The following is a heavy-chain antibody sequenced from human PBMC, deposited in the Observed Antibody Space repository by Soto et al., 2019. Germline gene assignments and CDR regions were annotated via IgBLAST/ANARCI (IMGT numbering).Heavy chain of an antibody. CDR3: ARTGDGHHDFLDY. V-gene: IGHV1-2*02. J-gene: IGHJ4*02. Sequence: ASVKVSCKTSGYTFTGYYMYWARQAPGQGLEWMGWINPNTGDTNYAQKFQGRVTMTRDTSVNTAYMEVSRLRSDDTAVYYCARTGDGHHDFLDYWGQGALVTVSS. CDR2: INPNTGDT. CDR1: GYTFTGYY. D-gene: IGHD1-1*01.